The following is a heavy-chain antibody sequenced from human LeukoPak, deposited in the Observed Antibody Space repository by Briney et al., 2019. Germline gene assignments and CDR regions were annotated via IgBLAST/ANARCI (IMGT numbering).Heavy chain of an antibody. CDR2: IYYSGST. Sequence: SETLSLTCTVSGGSISSSSYYWGWIRQPPGKGLEWIGSIYYSGSTYYNPSLKSRVAISVDTSKNQFSLKLSSVTAADTAVYYCARASSSWYKVVGGFDYWGQGTLVTVSS. J-gene: IGHJ4*02. CDR3: ARASSSWYKVVGGFDY. D-gene: IGHD6-13*01. CDR1: GGSISSSSYY. V-gene: IGHV4-39*01.